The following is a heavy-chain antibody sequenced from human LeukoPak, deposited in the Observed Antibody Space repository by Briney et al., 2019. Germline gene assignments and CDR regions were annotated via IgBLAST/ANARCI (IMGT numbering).Heavy chain of an antibody. CDR3: TRVINPEMATSS. J-gene: IGHJ4*02. V-gene: IGHV3-49*04. CDR1: GFTFSSYE. CDR2: IRSKAYGGTT. Sequence: PGGSLRLSCAASGFTFSSYEMNWVRQAPGKGLEWVGFIRSKAYGGTTEYAASVKGRFTISRDDSKSIAYLQMNSLKTEDTAVYYCTRVINPEMATSSRGQGTLVTVSS. D-gene: IGHD5-24*01.